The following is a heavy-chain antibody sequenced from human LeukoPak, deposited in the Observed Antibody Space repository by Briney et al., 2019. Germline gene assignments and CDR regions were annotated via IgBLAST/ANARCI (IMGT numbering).Heavy chain of an antibody. D-gene: IGHD3-9*01. CDR1: GGSISNY. Sequence: SETLSLTCTVSGGSISNYWSWIRQPPGKGLEWIGYIYYSGSTNYNPSLKGRVTISVDTSKKQSSLKLSSVTAADTAVYYCARSKDILTGYCFDYWGQGTLVTVSS. CDR2: IYYSGST. CDR3: ARSKDILTGYCFDY. V-gene: IGHV4-59*01. J-gene: IGHJ4*02.